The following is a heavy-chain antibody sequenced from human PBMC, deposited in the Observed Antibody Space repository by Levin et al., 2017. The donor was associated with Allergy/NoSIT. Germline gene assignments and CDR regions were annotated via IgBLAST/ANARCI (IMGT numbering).Heavy chain of an antibody. V-gene: IGHV3-23*01. Sequence: GGSLRLSCAASGFTFSSYAMSWVRQAPGKGLEWVSALSGSGGSTYYADSVKGRFTISRDNSKNTLYLQMNSLRAEDTAVYFGARDPAWDSSGQRQYLPCDSWGQGTLVTV. D-gene: IGHD3-22*01. CDR3: ARDPAWDSSGQRQYLPCDS. CDR1: GFTFSSYA. CDR2: LSGSGGST. J-gene: IGHJ4*02.